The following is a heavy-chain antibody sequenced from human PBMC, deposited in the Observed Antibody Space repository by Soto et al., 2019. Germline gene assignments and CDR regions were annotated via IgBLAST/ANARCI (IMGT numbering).Heavy chain of an antibody. CDR1: GFSFSSCA. Sequence: PGGSLRLSCAASGFSFSSCAMHWVRQAPGKGLEWVAVISYDGTNKYYADSVKGRFIISRDNSKSTLYLQMNSLRTEGTAVYYCAKAVTTVTPLGYDSWGQGILVTVSS. D-gene: IGHD4-17*01. CDR3: AKAVTTVTPLGYDS. CDR2: ISYDGTNK. V-gene: IGHV3-30*18. J-gene: IGHJ4*02.